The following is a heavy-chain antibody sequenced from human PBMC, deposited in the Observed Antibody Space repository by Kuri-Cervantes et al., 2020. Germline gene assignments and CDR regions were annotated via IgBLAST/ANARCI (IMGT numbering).Heavy chain of an antibody. J-gene: IGHJ6*02. V-gene: IGHV3-11*04. Sequence: GESLKISCAASGFTFSDYYMSWIRQAPGKGLEWVSYISSSGSTIYYADSVKGRFTISRDNSKNTLYLQMNSLRAEDTAVYYCARDGNCGWSPGYYGMDVWGQGTTVTVSS. CDR3: ARDGNCGWSPGYYGMDV. CDR2: ISSSGSTI. CDR1: GFTFSDYY. D-gene: IGHD3-10*01.